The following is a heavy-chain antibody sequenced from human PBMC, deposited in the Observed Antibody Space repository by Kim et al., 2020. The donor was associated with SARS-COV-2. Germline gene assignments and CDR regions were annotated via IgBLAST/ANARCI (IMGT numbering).Heavy chain of an antibody. V-gene: IGHV4-39*07. CDR3: ARDPRDTVVVPAAMTNWFDP. CDR2: IYYSGST. J-gene: IGHJ5*02. D-gene: IGHD2-2*01. CDR1: GDSISGSSYY. Sequence: ETLSLTCTVSGDSISGSSYYWGWIRQPPGKGLEWIGTIYYSGSTYCNPSLKSRVTISVDTSKNQFSLKLSSVTAADTAVYYCARDPRDTVVVPAAMTNWFDPWGQGTLVTVSS.